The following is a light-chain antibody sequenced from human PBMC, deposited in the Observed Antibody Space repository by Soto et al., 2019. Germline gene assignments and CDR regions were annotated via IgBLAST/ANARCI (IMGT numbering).Light chain of an antibody. Sequence: DIQMTQSPSSLSASVGDRVTITCRASQNINNYLNWYQQKSGEAPKLLIYTASSLQSEVPERVSGSGSGTEFILTISSLQTEDFAPYDCQQSYSVPLTFGGGTKVDIK. CDR3: QQSYSVPLT. V-gene: IGKV1-39*01. J-gene: IGKJ4*01. CDR1: QNINNY. CDR2: TAS.